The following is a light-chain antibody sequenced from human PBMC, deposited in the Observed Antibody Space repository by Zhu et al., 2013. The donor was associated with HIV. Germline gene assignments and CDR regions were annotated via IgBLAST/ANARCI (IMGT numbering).Light chain of an antibody. CDR1: QDIRSW. Sequence: IQMTQSPSSVSASVGDRVTITCRASQDIRSWLAWYQQKPGKAPKLLIYAASTLQSGVPSRFSGTASGTEFTLTISSLQPDDFVTYYCQQYKSHSTFGQGTKLEI. V-gene: IGKV1-12*01. CDR2: AAS. J-gene: IGKJ2*01. CDR3: QQYKSHST.